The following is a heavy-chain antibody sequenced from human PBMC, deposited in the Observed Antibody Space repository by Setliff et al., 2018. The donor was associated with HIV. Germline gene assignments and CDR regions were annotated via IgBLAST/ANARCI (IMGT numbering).Heavy chain of an antibody. CDR3: ARGKTWLRFLDY. J-gene: IGHJ4*02. CDR1: GYTFTRYG. D-gene: IGHD5-12*01. Sequence: ASVKVSCKVSGYTFTRYGITWVRQALGQGLEWVGWMSPYNGDTNYAQNVQGRVTVTMDTSTSTAYMELRSLKSDDTAVYYCARGKTWLRFLDYWGQGTLVTVSS. V-gene: IGHV1-18*01. CDR2: MSPYNGDT.